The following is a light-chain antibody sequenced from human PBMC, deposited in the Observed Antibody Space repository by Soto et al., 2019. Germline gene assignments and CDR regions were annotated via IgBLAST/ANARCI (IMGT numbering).Light chain of an antibody. Sequence: MALTQSPGSLSLSPGKRATLSCRASQSVSNNYLAWYQQKPGQAPRLLIYGASNRATGIPDRFSGSGSGTDFTLTISRLEPEDFAVYYCQQYGSSGTFGQGTKVDIK. CDR3: QQYGSSGT. CDR1: QSVSNNY. CDR2: GAS. V-gene: IGKV3-20*01. J-gene: IGKJ1*01.